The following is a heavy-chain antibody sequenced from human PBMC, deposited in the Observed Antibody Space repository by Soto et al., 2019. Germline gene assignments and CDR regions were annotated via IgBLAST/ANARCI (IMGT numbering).Heavy chain of an antibody. CDR3: AIGHWLGS. CDR2: IKQDGSEQ. V-gene: IGHV3-7*01. J-gene: IGHJ4*02. D-gene: IGHD6-19*01. Sequence: EVQLVDSGGALVQPGESLRLSCAASGFIFSDYLMTWVRQAPGKGLEWVATIKQDGSEQYYVDSVKGRFTISRDNAKKSLYLPMNPLRAEGTTLCYCAIGHWLGSGAQGTLVTVSS. CDR1: GFIFSDYL.